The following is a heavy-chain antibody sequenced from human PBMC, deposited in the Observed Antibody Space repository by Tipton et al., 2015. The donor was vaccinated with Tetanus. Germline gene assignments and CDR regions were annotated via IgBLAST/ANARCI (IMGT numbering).Heavy chain of an antibody. J-gene: IGHJ4*02. V-gene: IGHV5-51*01. Sequence: EVQLVQSGGEVKKPGESLKISCKGSGYIFNNYWIGWVRQKPGKGLEWMGIIYPGDSDTRYSPSFQGQVTISVDKSINTAYLQWSSLKASDTSMSYCARAHCTDGVCNFDFWGQGALVTVAS. CDR1: GYIFNNYW. CDR3: ARAHCTDGVCNFDF. D-gene: IGHD2-8*01. CDR2: IYPGDSDT.